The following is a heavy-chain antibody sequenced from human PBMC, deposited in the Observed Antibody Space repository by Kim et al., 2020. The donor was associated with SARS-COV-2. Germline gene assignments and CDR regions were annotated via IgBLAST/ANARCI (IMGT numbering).Heavy chain of an antibody. D-gene: IGHD2-15*01. J-gene: IGHJ4*02. CDR3: ARGFCGGGSCYFDY. CDR1: GGSFSGYY. CDR2: INHSGST. Sequence: SETLSLTCAVYGGSFSGYYWSWIRQPPGKGLEWIGEINHSGSTNYNPSLKSRVTISVDTSKNQFSLKLSSVTAADTAVYYCARGFCGGGSCYFDYWGQGT. V-gene: IGHV4-34*01.